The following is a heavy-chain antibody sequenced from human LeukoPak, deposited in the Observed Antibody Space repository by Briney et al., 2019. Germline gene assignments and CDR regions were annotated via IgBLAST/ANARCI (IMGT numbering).Heavy chain of an antibody. D-gene: IGHD2-8*01. J-gene: IGHJ6*02. V-gene: IGHV4-59*08. CDR2: IYYSGST. CDR3: ARAHALYYYYGMDV. CDR1: GGSISSYY. Sequence: SETLSLTCTVSGGSISSYYWSWIRQPPGKGLEWIGYIYYSGSTNYNPSLKSRVTISVDTSKNQFSLKLSSVTAADMAVYYCARAHALYYYYGMDVWGRGTTVTVSS.